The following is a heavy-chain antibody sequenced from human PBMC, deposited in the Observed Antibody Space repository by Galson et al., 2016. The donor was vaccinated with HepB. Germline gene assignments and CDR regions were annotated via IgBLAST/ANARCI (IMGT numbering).Heavy chain of an antibody. Sequence: QSGAEVKKPGESLKISCKGSGYSFTSYWIGWVRQMPGKGLEWMGIIYPGDSDTRYSPSFQGQVTISADKSINTAYLQWSSLKASDTAMYYCARRRDILTGYRYYSYGMDVWGQGTTVTVSS. CDR3: ARRRDILTGYRYYSYGMDV. V-gene: IGHV5-51*01. D-gene: IGHD3-9*01. CDR1: GYSFTSYW. CDR2: IYPGDSDT. J-gene: IGHJ6*02.